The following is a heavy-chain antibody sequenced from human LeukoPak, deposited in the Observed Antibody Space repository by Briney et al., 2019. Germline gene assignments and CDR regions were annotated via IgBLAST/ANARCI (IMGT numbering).Heavy chain of an antibody. D-gene: IGHD3-3*01. V-gene: IGHV4-34*01. CDR2: INNSGST. CDR3: ARGPWYDFWSGYYGH. Sequence: SETLSLTCAVYGGSFSGYYWSWIRQPPGKGLEWIGEINNSGSTNYNPSLKSRVTISVDTSKNQFSLKLSSVTAADTAVYYCARGPWYDFWSGYYGHWGQGTLVTVSS. CDR1: GGSFSGYY. J-gene: IGHJ4*02.